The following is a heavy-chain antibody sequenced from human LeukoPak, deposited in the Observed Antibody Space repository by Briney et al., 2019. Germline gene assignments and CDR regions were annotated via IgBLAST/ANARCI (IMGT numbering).Heavy chain of an antibody. J-gene: IGHJ6*02. CDR3: ARDRPPGYYTRYYYYGMDV. D-gene: IGHD3-22*01. CDR2: IYYSGST. CDR1: GGSISSGGYY. Sequence: SQTLSLTCTVSGGSISSGGYYWSWIRQHPGKGLEWIGYIYYSGSTYYNPSLKSRVTISVDTSKNQFSLKLSSVTAADTAVYYCARDRPPGYYTRYYYYGMDVRGQGTTVTVSS. V-gene: IGHV4-31*03.